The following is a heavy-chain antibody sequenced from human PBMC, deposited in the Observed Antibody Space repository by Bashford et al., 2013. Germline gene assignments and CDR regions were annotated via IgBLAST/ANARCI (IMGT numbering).Heavy chain of an antibody. CDR2: IYHNGNT. CDR1: GDSISRSPNY. V-gene: IGHV4-39*01. D-gene: IGHD3-22*01. CDR3: VRVSDN. J-gene: IGHJ4*02. Sequence: SETLSLTCTVSGDSISRSPNYWGWVRQPPGKGLEWIGSIYHNGNTYYNPSLKSRVTVSVDTSKNSLYLQMDNLRVEDTAMYYCVRVSDNWGRGVLVTVSS.